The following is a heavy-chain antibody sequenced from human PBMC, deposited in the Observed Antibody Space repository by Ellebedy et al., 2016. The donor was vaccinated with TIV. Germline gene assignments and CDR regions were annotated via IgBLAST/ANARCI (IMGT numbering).Heavy chain of an antibody. CDR2: VTGSGRYT. D-gene: IGHD3-3*01. CDR3: ARPFGVDSNTELRQY. V-gene: IGHV3-23*01. Sequence: GESLKISXAASGYTFSSYAISWVRQAPGKGLEWVSLVTGSGRYTYYADSVKGRFTVSRDNSKNTASLHMSSLRAEDTAVFYCARPFGVDSNTELRQYWGQGTLVTVSS. J-gene: IGHJ1*01. CDR1: GYTFSSYA.